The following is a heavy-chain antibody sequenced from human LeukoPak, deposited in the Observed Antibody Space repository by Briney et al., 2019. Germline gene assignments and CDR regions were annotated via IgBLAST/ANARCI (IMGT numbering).Heavy chain of an antibody. V-gene: IGHV3-30*02. CDR2: IRYDGNDK. CDR3: AKDLMRDRWFGES. D-gene: IGHD3-10*01. Sequence: GGSLRLPCAASGFTFSYYGMHWVRQAPGKGLEWVAFIRYDGNDKFYADSVKGRFAISRDTSRNTLYLQMNSLRAEDTAVYYCAKDLMRDRWFGESWGQGTLVTVSS. CDR1: GFTFSYYG. J-gene: IGHJ5*02.